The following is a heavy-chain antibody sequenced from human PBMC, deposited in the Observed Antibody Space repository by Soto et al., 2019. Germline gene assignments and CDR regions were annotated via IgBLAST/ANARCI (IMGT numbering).Heavy chain of an antibody. J-gene: IGHJ4*02. CDR2: IYHSGST. CDR1: GGSISSGGYS. CDR3: AAGGGLPRYY. Sequence: QLQLQESGSGLVKPSQTLSLTCAVSGGSISSGGYSWSWIRQPPGKGLEWIGYIYHSGSTYYNPSLKSRVTISVDRAKNQFSLKLSSVAAADTALYYCAAGGGLPRYYWGQGTLVTVSS. V-gene: IGHV4-30-2*01. D-gene: IGHD5-12*01.